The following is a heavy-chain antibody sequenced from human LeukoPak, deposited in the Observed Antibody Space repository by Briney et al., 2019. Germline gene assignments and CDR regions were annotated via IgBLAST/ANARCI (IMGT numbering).Heavy chain of an antibody. CDR2: IRGSGSGSGSGM. D-gene: IGHD7-27*01. CDR3: ARDNNWGFDL. CDR1: GFVFSDYS. J-gene: IGHJ4*02. Sequence: HPGGSLRLSCAASGFVFSDYSMNWVRQAPGKGLEWVSNIRGSGSGSGSGMYYADSVKGRFTISRDNAKNSLYLQMSSLRAEDTAFYYCARDNNWGFDLWGQGALVTVSS. V-gene: IGHV3-48*04.